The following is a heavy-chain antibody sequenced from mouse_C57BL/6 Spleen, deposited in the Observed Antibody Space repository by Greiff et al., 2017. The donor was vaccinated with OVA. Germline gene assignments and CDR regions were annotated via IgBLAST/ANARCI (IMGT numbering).Heavy chain of an antibody. Sequence: VQLQQSGPELVKPGASVKISCKASGYAFSRSWMNWVKQRPGKGLEWIGRIYPGDGDTNYNGKFKGKATLTADKSSSTAYMQLSSLTSEDSAVYFCARETTMVTTGGYWGQGTLVTVSA. CDR3: ARETTMVTTGGY. J-gene: IGHJ3*01. D-gene: IGHD2-2*01. V-gene: IGHV1-82*01. CDR1: GYAFSRSW. CDR2: IYPGDGDT.